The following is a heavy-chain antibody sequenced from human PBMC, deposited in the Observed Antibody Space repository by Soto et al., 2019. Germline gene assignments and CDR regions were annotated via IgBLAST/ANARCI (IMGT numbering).Heavy chain of an antibody. Sequence: EVQLVESGGGLVQPGGSLRLSCAASGFTFSSYSMNWVRQAPGKGLEWVSYISSSSSTIYYADSVKGRFTISRDNAKNSLYLQMNSLRDEDTAVYYCAREIGYCSSTSCYPSDNWFDPWGQGTLVTVSS. D-gene: IGHD2-2*01. CDR2: ISSSSSTI. V-gene: IGHV3-48*02. CDR3: AREIGYCSSTSCYPSDNWFDP. J-gene: IGHJ5*02. CDR1: GFTFSSYS.